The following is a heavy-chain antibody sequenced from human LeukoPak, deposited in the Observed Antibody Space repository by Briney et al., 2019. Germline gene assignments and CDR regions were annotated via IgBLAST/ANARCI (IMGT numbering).Heavy chain of an antibody. J-gene: IGHJ4*02. D-gene: IGHD7-27*01. Sequence: GGSLRLSYAASGFTFSDYYMSWIRQAPGKGLEWVSYISSSGSTIYYADSVKGRFTISRDNAKNSLYLQMNSLRAEDTAVYYCARVFNWASGYFDYWGQGTLVTVSS. V-gene: IGHV3-11*04. CDR2: ISSSGSTI. CDR3: ARVFNWASGYFDY. CDR1: GFTFSDYY.